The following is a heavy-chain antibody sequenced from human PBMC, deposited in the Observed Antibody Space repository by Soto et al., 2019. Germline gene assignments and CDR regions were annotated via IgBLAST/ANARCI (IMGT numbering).Heavy chain of an antibody. CDR2: MNPNSGNT. Sequence: QVQLVQSGAEVKKPGASVKVSCKASGYTFTSYDINWVRQATGQGLEWMGWMNPNSGNTGYAQKFQGRVTMTRNTSISTAYMELSSLRSEDTAVYYCASSSAPPYSSYYYGMDVWGQGTTVTVSS. CDR1: GYTFTSYD. J-gene: IGHJ6*02. D-gene: IGHD1-26*01. CDR3: ASSSAPPYSSYYYGMDV. V-gene: IGHV1-8*01.